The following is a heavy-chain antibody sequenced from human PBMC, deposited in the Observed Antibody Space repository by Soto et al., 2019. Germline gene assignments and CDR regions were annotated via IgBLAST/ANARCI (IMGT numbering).Heavy chain of an antibody. V-gene: IGHV1-69*13. D-gene: IGHD5-18*01. CDR3: ARDSGTVDTAMGGNY. CDR1: GGTFSSYA. Sequence: SVKVSCKASGGTFSSYAISWVRQAPGQGLEWMGGIIPIFGTANYAQKFQGRVTITADESTSTVYMELSSLRSEDTAVYYCARDSGTVDTAMGGNYGGQGTLVTVSS. CDR2: IIPIFGTA. J-gene: IGHJ4*02.